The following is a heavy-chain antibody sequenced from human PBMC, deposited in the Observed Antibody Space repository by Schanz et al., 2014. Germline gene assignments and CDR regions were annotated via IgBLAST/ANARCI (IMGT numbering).Heavy chain of an antibody. CDR1: GFTFSPYW. V-gene: IGHV3-74*01. CDR2: INGDGSNT. Sequence: EVQLVESGGGLVQPGGSLRLSCGSSGFTFSPYWMHWVRQAPGKGLVWISRINGDGSNTNYADSVKGRFTISRDNSKNTLYLQMNSLSPEATAVYYCARKVVATIGGYYDNWGQGTLVIVSS. CDR3: ARKVVATIGGYYDN. D-gene: IGHD5-12*01. J-gene: IGHJ4*02.